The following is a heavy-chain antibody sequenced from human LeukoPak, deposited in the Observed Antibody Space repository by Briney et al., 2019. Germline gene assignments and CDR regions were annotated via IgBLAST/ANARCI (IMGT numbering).Heavy chain of an antibody. CDR1: GFIFSGYW. D-gene: IGHD3-3*01. CDR2: IDNDGNGI. J-gene: IGHJ6*03. CDR3: GTGGGGEASCGVVKHIVV. Sequence: GGSLRLSCAASGFIFSGYWMHWVRHGPEKGLELVSRIDNDGNGIIYADSVKGRFTTSKDNAKNTLYLQMSSLRVEDKGGYYCGTGGGGEASCGVVKHIVVWGKGTTVTVSS. V-gene: IGHV3-74*01.